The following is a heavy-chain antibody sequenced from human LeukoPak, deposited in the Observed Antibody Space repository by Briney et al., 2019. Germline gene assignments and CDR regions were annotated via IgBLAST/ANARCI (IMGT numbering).Heavy chain of an antibody. D-gene: IGHD1-26*01. CDR3: ARLRSGSLDY. Sequence: PSETLSLTRAVSGGSISSGGYSWSWIRQPPGKGLEWIGYIYHSGSTNYNPSLKSRVTISVDRSKNQFSLKLSSVTAADTAVYYCARLRSGSLDYWGQGTLVTVSS. V-gene: IGHV4-30-2*01. CDR2: IYHSGST. CDR1: GGSISSGGYS. J-gene: IGHJ4*02.